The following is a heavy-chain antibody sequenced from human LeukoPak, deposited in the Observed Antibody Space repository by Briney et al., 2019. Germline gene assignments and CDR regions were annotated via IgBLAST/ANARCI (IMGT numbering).Heavy chain of an antibody. D-gene: IGHD6-19*01. V-gene: IGHV1-46*01. Sequence: GASVKVSCKASGYTFTSYYMHCGRQAPGQGLEWMGIINPSGGSTSYAQKFQGRVTMPRDTSTSTVYMELRSLRSDDTAVYYCARSDSGWYFDLWGRGTLVTVSS. CDR1: GYTFTSYY. CDR2: INPSGGST. J-gene: IGHJ2*01. CDR3: ARSDSGWYFDL.